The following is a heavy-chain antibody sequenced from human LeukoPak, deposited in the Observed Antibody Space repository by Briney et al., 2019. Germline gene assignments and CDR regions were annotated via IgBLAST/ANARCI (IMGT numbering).Heavy chain of an antibody. CDR3: AKRPDYYDSSGYSDY. CDR1: GFTFSSYA. Sequence: GGSLRLSCAASGFTFSSYAMSWVRQAPGKGLEWVSAISGSGGSTYYADSVKGRFTISRDNSKNTLYLQMNSLRAEDTAVYYCAKRPDYYDSSGYSDYWGQGTLVTVSS. V-gene: IGHV3-23*01. J-gene: IGHJ4*02. D-gene: IGHD3-22*01. CDR2: ISGSGGST.